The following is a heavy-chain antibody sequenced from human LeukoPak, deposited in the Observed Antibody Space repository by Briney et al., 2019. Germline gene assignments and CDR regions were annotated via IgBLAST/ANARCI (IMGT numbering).Heavy chain of an antibody. V-gene: IGHV4-4*07. CDR1: GGSISSYY. CDR2: IYTSGST. Sequence: SETLSLTCTVSGGSISSYYWSWIRQPAGKGLEWIGRIYTSGSTNYNPSLKSRVTISVDTSKNQFSLRLSSVTAADTAVYYCARGHQLSPARQMDVWGQGTTVTVSS. CDR3: ARGHQLSPARQMDV. J-gene: IGHJ6*02. D-gene: IGHD2-2*01.